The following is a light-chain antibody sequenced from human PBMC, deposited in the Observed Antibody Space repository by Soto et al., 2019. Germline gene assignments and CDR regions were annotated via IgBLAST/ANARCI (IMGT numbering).Light chain of an antibody. V-gene: IGKV3-15*01. CDR3: QQYNTWLIT. J-gene: IGKJ5*01. CDR1: QSVNGN. CDR2: GAS. Sequence: EIVMTQSPATLSVSPGERATLSCRASQSVNGNLAWYQQKPGQAPRLLIYGASTRATGIPARFSGSGSGTEFTLTISSLQSEDFAVYYCQQYNTWLITFGQGTRLEIK.